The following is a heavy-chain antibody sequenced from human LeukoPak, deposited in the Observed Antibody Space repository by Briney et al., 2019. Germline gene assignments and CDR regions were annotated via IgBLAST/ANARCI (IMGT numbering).Heavy chain of an antibody. J-gene: IGHJ6*02. CDR2: TYYRSKWHY. CDR1: GDRVSSNSAA. V-gene: IGHV6-1*01. CDR3: ARQSSTDYYYYGLDV. D-gene: IGHD1-1*01. Sequence: SQTLSLTCAISGDRVSSNSAAWNWIRQSPSRSLEWLGRTYYRSKWHYDYAESVKRRITVNPDTSKNQFSLQLNSVTPEDTAVYYRARQSSTDYYYYGLDVWGQGTTVAVSS.